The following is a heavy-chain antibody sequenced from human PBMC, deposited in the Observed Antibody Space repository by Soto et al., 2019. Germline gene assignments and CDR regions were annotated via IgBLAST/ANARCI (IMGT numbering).Heavy chain of an antibody. CDR3: ARDFRFYSSSWSYPYYYYGMDV. V-gene: IGHV1-46*01. CDR1: GYTFTSYY. D-gene: IGHD6-13*01. CDR2: INPSGGST. Sequence: ASVKVSCKASGYTFTSYYMHWVRQAPGQGLEWMGIINPSGGSTSYAQKFQGRVTMTRDTSTSTVYMELSSLRSEDTAVYYCARDFRFYSSSWSYPYYYYGMDVWGQGPTVTVYS. J-gene: IGHJ6*02.